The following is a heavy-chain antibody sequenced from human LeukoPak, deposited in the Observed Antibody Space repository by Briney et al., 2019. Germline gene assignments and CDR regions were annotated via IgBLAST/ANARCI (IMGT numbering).Heavy chain of an antibody. CDR2: ISYDGSNE. D-gene: IGHD6-13*01. V-gene: IGHV3-30*18. Sequence: PGGSLRLSCAASGFTFSTYGMHWVRQAPGKGLEWVAVISYDGSNEYYADSVKGRFTISRDNSKNTLYLQMNSLRAEDTAVYYCAEGIAAAGTYGYWGQGTLVTVSS. J-gene: IGHJ4*02. CDR3: AEGIAAAGTYGY. CDR1: GFTFSTYG.